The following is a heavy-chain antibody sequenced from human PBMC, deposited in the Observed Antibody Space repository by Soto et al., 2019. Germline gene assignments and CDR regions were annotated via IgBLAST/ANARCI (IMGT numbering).Heavy chain of an antibody. D-gene: IGHD6-13*01. CDR3: SRSQHAFIDY. Sequence: PGGSLRLSCAASGFTVSSNYMSWVRQAPGKGLEWVSVIYSGGSTYYADSVKGRFTISRDNSKNTLYLQMNSLRAEDTAVYYCSRSQHAFIDYWGRGTLVTVSS. J-gene: IGHJ4*02. CDR2: IYSGGST. V-gene: IGHV3-53*01. CDR1: GFTVSSNY.